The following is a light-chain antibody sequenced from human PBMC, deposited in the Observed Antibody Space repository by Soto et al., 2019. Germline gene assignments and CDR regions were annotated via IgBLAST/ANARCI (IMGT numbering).Light chain of an antibody. CDR1: SSNTGSNT. Sequence: QSVLTQPPSASGTPGQRVTISCSGSSSNTGSNTVSWYQQLPGAAPKLLIYSDNQRPSGVPDRISGSKSGTSASLAISGLQSEDEAEFYCAAWDDNLNGVVFGGGTKLTVL. V-gene: IGLV1-44*01. CDR2: SDN. CDR3: AAWDDNLNGVV. J-gene: IGLJ2*01.